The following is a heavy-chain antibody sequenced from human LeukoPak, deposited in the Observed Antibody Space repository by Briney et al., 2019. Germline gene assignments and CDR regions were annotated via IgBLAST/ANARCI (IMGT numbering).Heavy chain of an antibody. CDR1: GGSISSGDYY. J-gene: IGHJ4*02. CDR3: ARGGRSGYLFEY. V-gene: IGHV4-31*03. D-gene: IGHD3-22*01. CDR2: IYSGGST. Sequence: PSQTLSLTCTVSGGSISSGDYYWTWIRQHPGKGLEWIGYIYSGGSTYYDPSLKSRLTMSVDTSKNQFSLKMSSVTAADTAVYYCARGGRSGYLFEYWGQGTLVTVSS.